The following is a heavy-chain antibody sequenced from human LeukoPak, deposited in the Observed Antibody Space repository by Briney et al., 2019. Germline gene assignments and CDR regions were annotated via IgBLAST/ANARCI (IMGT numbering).Heavy chain of an antibody. D-gene: IGHD3-10*01. CDR1: SYTFTRYG. CDR3: ARVRGDMVRGVISDFFDY. CDR2: ISGYNGNT. Sequence: ASVKVSCKASSYTFTRYGISWVRQAPGQGLEWMGWISGYNGNTNYAQKLQGRVTMTTDTSTSTAYMELRSLRSDDTAVYYCARVRGDMVRGVISDFFDYWGQGTLVTVSS. V-gene: IGHV1-18*01. J-gene: IGHJ4*02.